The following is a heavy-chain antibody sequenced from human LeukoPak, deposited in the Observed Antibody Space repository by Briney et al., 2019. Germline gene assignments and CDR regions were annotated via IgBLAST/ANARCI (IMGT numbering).Heavy chain of an antibody. D-gene: IGHD3-3*01. CDR2: INHSGST. J-gene: IGHJ5*02. CDR1: GGSFSGYY. CDR3: ARGRSPIFGVVITPFDP. V-gene: IGHV4-34*01. Sequence: SETLSLTCAVYGGSFSGYYWSWIRQPPGKGLEWIGEINHSGSTNYNPPLKSRVTISVDTSKNQFSLKLSSVTAADTAVYYCARGRSPIFGVVITPFDPWGQGTLVTVSS.